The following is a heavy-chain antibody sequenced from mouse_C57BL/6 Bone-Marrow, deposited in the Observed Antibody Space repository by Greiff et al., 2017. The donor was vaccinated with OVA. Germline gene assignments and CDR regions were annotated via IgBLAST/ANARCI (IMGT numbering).Heavy chain of an antibody. CDR1: GFTFSDYG. J-gene: IGHJ1*03. CDR2: ISNLAYSI. Sequence: EVQLVESGGGLVQPGGSLKLSCAASGFTFSDYGMAWVRHAPRKGPEWVAFISNLAYSIYYADTVTGRFTISRENAKNTLYLEMSSLRSEDTAMYYCARRRNWDWYFDVWGTGTTVTVSS. D-gene: IGHD4-1*01. V-gene: IGHV5-15*01. CDR3: ARRRNWDWYFDV.